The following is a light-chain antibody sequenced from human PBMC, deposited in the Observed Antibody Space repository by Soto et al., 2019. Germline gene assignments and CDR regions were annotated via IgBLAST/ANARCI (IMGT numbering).Light chain of an antibody. CDR3: QQYGTSPWT. CDR2: AAS. J-gene: IGKJ1*01. CDR1: QSVRSNY. Sequence: EIVLTQSPGTLTLSPGERATLSCRASQSVRSNYLAWYQQGPGQAPRLLIFAASSRATGIPDRFSGSGSGTDFTLTISRLEPEDFAVYYCQQYGTSPWTFGQGTKVDIK. V-gene: IGKV3-20*01.